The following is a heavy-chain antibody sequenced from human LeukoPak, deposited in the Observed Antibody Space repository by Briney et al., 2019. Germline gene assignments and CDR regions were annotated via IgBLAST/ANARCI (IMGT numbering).Heavy chain of an antibody. CDR3: ARGSGYYHYYYYMDV. V-gene: IGHV4-59*01. D-gene: IGHD3-22*01. J-gene: IGHJ6*03. Sequence: SETLSLTCTVSGGSISSYYWSWIRQPPGKGLEWIGYIYYSGSTNYNPSLKSRVTISVDTSKNQFSLKLSSVTAADTAVYYCARGSGYYHYYYYMDVWGKGTTVTISS. CDR2: IYYSGST. CDR1: GGSISSYY.